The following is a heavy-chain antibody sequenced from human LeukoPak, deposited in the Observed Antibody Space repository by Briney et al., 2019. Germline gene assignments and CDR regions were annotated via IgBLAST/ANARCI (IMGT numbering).Heavy chain of an antibody. J-gene: IGHJ4*02. CDR2: IRSKAYGGTT. D-gene: IGHD6-19*01. V-gene: IGHV3-49*04. Sequence: GGSLRLSCTASGFTFGDYAMSWVRQAPGKGLEWVGFIRSKAYGGTTEYAASVKGRFTISRDDSKSIAYLQMNSLKTEDTAVYYCTSGGGGSGWYRTDFDYWGQGTLATVSS. CDR1: GFTFGDYA. CDR3: TSGGGGSGWYRTDFDY.